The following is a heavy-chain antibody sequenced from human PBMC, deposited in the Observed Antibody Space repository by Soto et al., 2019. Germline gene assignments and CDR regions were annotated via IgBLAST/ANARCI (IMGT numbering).Heavy chain of an antibody. CDR3: ARGLRIAALWSVFDY. CDR2: IWYDGSNK. V-gene: IGHV3-33*01. D-gene: IGHD6-6*01. Sequence: QVQLVESGGGVVQPGRSLRLSCAASGFTFSSYGMHWVRQAPGKGLERVAVIWYDGSNKYYADSVKGRFTISRDNSKNTLYLQMNSLRAEDTAVYYCARGLRIAALWSVFDYWGQGTLVTVSS. J-gene: IGHJ4*02. CDR1: GFTFSSYG.